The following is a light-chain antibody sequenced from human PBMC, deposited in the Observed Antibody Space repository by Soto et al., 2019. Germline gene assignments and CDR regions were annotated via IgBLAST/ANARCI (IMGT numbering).Light chain of an antibody. CDR3: QQYGSSIT. CDR1: QSVSSN. Sequence: EIVMTQSPATLSVSPGERATLYCRASQSVSSNLAWYQQKPGQAPRLLIYGASTRATGIPARFSGSGSGTDFTLTISRLEPEDFAVYYCQQYGSSITFGQGTRLEIK. J-gene: IGKJ5*01. CDR2: GAS. V-gene: IGKV3-15*01.